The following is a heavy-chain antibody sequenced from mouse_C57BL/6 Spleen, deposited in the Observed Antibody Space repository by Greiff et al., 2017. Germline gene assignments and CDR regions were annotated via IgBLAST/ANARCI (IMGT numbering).Heavy chain of an antibody. CDR3: AKPRDGYDAMDY. Sequence: QVQLKESGPGLVQPSPSLSITCTVSGFSLTSYGVHWVRQSPGKGLEWLGVIWRGGSTDYNAAFMSRLSITKDNSKSQVFFKMNSLQADDTAIYYCAKPRDGYDAMDYWGQGTSVTVSA. D-gene: IGHD2-3*01. CDR1: GFSLTSYG. J-gene: IGHJ4*01. CDR2: IWRGGST. V-gene: IGHV2-5*01.